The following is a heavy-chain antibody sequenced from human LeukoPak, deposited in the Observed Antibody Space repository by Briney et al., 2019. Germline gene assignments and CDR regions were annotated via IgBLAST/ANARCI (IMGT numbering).Heavy chain of an antibody. CDR2: ISWNSGSI. V-gene: IGHV3-9*01. D-gene: IGHD2-2*01. CDR3: AKDRGCSSTSCYDPYYYYGMDV. Sequence: PGGSLRLSCAASGFTFDDYAMHWVRQAPGKGLEWVSGISWNSGSIVYADSVKGRFTISRDNAKNSLYLQMNSLRAEDTALYYCAKDRGCSSTSCYDPYYYYGMDVWGQGTTVTVSS. J-gene: IGHJ6*02. CDR1: GFTFDDYA.